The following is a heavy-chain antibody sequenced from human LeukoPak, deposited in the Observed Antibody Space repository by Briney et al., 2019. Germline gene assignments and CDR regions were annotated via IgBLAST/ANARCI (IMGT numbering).Heavy chain of an antibody. CDR1: GGSISSYY. J-gene: IGHJ4*02. V-gene: IGHV4-59*08. Sequence: PSETLSLTCTVSGGSISSYYRSWIRQPPRKGLEWIGYIYYSGSTNYNPSLKSRVTISVDTSKNQFSLKLSSVTAADTAVYYCARLGPAYSYGHAVVYWGQGTLVTVSS. D-gene: IGHD5-18*01. CDR3: ARLGPAYSYGHAVVY. CDR2: IYYSGST.